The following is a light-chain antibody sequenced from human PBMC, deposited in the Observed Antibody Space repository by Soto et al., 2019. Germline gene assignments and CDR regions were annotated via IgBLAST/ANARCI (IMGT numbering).Light chain of an antibody. Sequence: QSVLTQPPSASGSPGQTVTISCTGTSSDVGGYNYVSWYQQHPGKALNLMIYEVSKRPSGVRDRFSGSKTGNTASLTVSGLQAEDEADYFVSSYAGSNKLLFGGGTQLTVL. CDR3: SSYAGSNKLL. J-gene: IGLJ2*01. CDR1: SSDVGGYNY. CDR2: EVS. V-gene: IGLV2-8*01.